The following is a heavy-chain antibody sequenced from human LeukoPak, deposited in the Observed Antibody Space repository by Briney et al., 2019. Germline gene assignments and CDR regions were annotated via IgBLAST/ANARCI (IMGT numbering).Heavy chain of an antibody. D-gene: IGHD1-14*01. CDR3: ARWSRNLE. V-gene: IGHV4-38-2*01. Sequence: PSETLSLTCAVSGYSISSGYYWGWIRPPPGKGLEWIGSIYHSGSTYYNPSLKSRVTISVDTSKNQFSLKLSSVTAADTAVYYCARWSRNLEWGQGTLVTVSS. J-gene: IGHJ4*02. CDR1: GYSISSGYY. CDR2: IYHSGST.